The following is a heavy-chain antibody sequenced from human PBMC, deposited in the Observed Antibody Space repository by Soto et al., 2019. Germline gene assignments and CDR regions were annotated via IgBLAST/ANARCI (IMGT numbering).Heavy chain of an antibody. CDR1: GGSISSGDYY. D-gene: IGHD3-9*01. CDR2: IYYSGST. J-gene: IGHJ6*02. CDR3: ASRGDYDILTGYHPEYYYYYGMDV. Sequence: SETLSLTCTVSGGSISSGDYYWSWIRQPPGKGLEWIGYIYYSGSTYYNPSLKSRVTISVDTSKNQFSLKLSSVTAADTAVYYCASRGDYDILTGYHPEYYYYYGMDVWGQGTTVTVS. V-gene: IGHV4-30-4*01.